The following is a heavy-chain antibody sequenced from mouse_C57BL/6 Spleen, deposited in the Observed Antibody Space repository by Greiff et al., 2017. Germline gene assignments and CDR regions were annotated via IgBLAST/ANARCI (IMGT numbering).Heavy chain of an antibody. J-gene: IGHJ3*01. V-gene: IGHV1-39*01. D-gene: IGHD2-4*01. CDR3: ARVHYDYDAWFAY. CDR2: INPNYGTT. CDR1: GYSFTDYN. Sequence: VQLKESGPELVKPGASVKISCKASGYSFTDYNMNWVKQSNGKSLEWIGVINPNYGTTSYNQKFKGKATLTVDQSSSTAFLQLNILTSDDSAVYYCARVHYDYDAWFAYWGQGTLVTVSA.